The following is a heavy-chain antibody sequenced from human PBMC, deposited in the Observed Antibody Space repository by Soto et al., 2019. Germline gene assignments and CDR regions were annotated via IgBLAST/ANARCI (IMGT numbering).Heavy chain of an antibody. D-gene: IGHD3-3*01. V-gene: IGHV3-15*01. CDR1: GFTFSNAW. J-gene: IGHJ6*03. CDR2: IKSKTDGGTT. CDR3: STSPVTIFGVVSDYYYYMDV. Sequence: EVQLVESGGGLVKPGGSLRLSCAASGFTFSNAWMSWVRQAPGKGLEWVGRIKSKTDGGTTDYAAPVKGRFTISREDSKNTLYMQMNSLKTGDTAVYYYSTSPVTIFGVVSDYYYYMDVWGKGTTVTVSS.